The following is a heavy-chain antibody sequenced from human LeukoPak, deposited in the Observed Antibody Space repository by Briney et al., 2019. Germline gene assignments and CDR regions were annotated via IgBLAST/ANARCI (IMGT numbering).Heavy chain of an antibody. CDR2: IIPILGIA. D-gene: IGHD3-10*01. J-gene: IGHJ6*02. V-gene: IGHV1-69*04. CDR1: GGTFSSYA. Sequence: ASVKVSCKASGGTFSSYAISWVRQAPGQGLEWMGRIIPILGIANYAQKFQGRVTITADKSTSTAYMELSSLRSEDTAVYYCARDLSMVRGVTYKDVWGQGTTVTVSS. CDR3: ARDLSMVRGVTYKDV.